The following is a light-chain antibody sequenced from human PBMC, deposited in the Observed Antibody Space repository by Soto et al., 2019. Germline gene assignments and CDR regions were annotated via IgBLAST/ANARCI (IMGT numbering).Light chain of an antibody. CDR1: QSFRGL. J-gene: IGKJ5*01. V-gene: IGKV3-11*01. CDR3: QQRHMWPIT. CDR2: DAY. Sequence: LMTKYPVTLSLYPGEIATLSCRASQSFRGLLAWYQQKPGQAPRLLIYDAYNRATGIPPRFSGSGSGTDFTLTISSLEPEDSAVYYCQQRHMWPITFGQGTRLGL.